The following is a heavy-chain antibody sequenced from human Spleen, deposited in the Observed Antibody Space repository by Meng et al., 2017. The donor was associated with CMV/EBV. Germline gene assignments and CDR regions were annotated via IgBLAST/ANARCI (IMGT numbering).Heavy chain of an antibody. CDR2: IWYDGSNK. CDR1: GFTFSSYG. Sequence: GESLKISCAASGFTFSSYGMHWVRQAPGKGLEWVAVIWYDGSNKYYADSVKGRFTISRDNSKNTLYLQMNSLRAEDTAVYYCARDASSSWYFDLWGRGTLVTVSS. V-gene: IGHV3-33*01. D-gene: IGHD6-13*01. J-gene: IGHJ2*01. CDR3: ARDASSSWYFDL.